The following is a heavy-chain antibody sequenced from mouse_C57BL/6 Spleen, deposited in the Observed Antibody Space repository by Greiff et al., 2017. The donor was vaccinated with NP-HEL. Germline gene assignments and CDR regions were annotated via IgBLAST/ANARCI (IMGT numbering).Heavy chain of an antibody. J-gene: IGHJ2*01. CDR1: GFTFTDYY. V-gene: IGHV7-3*01. D-gene: IGHD2-3*01. Sequence: EVQLVESGGGLVQPGGSLSLSCAASGFTFTDYYMSWVRQPPGKALEWLGFIRNKATGYTTEYSASVKGRFTISRDNSQSILYLQMNALRAEDSATYYCARYYDGYPYFDYWGQGTTLTVSS. CDR2: IRNKATGYTT. CDR3: ARYYDGYPYFDY.